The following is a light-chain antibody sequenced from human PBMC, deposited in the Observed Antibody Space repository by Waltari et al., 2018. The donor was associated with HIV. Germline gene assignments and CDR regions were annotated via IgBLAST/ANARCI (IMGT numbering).Light chain of an antibody. V-gene: IGKV1-39*01. CDR2: AAS. Sequence: IQMTQSPSSLSASVGDRVTLTCRASQNIFSHISWYQQRPGKAPRLLMCAASSLQSGVPSRFSGSASGTDFTLTITSLQPDDFATYYCQQTYSAPFTFGPGTKVDIK. J-gene: IGKJ3*01. CDR1: QNIFSH. CDR3: QQTYSAPFT.